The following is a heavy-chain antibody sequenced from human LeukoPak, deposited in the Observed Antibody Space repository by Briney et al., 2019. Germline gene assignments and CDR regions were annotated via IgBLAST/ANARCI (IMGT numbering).Heavy chain of an antibody. CDR3: ARDSKARNYYDSSGGPYYSDY. D-gene: IGHD3-22*01. J-gene: IGHJ4*02. CDR1: GYTFTSYY. Sequence: ASVKVSCKASGYTFTSYYMHWVRQAPGQGLEWMRIINPSGGSTSYAQKFQGRVTMTRDTSTSTVYMELSSLRSEDTAVYYCARDSKARNYYDSSGGPYYSDYWGQGTLVTVSS. CDR2: INPSGGST. V-gene: IGHV1-46*01.